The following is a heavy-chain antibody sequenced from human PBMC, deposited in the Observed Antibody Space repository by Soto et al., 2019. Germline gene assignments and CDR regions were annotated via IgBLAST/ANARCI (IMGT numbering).Heavy chain of an antibody. CDR3: ARQYCGADCNTHDPIDM. CDR2: ISGNNGKK. V-gene: IGHV1-18*01. J-gene: IGHJ3*02. D-gene: IGHD2-21*02. CDR1: GYIFTNYG. Sequence: QIQLLQSGGDVKKPGASVKVSCKASGYIFTNYGVSWVRQAPGQGLEWMGWISGNNGKKNYAQEFQGRVTMNTDTSTSTAYMELSSLRSDDTAVYSCARQYCGADCNTHDPIDMWGQGTMVTVSS.